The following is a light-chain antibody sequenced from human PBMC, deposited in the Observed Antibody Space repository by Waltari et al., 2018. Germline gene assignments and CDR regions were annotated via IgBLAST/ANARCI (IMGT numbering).Light chain of an antibody. CDR3: QSVDSTDSYPV. J-gene: IGLJ2*01. CDR1: AFADVF. Sequence: SNELTHPPSVSVFPGQTARITCSADAFADVFAFWYQQNPGQAPMQIIYKDHETPSGIPDRFSGSSSGTTVTLTISAVQAEDEADYFCQSVDSTDSYPVFGGGTKLTVL. V-gene: IGLV3-25*03. CDR2: KDH.